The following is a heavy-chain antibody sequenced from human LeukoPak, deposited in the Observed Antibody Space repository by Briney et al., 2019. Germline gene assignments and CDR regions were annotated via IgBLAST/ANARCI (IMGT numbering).Heavy chain of an antibody. D-gene: IGHD3-10*01. V-gene: IGHV3-21*01. J-gene: IGHJ6*02. CDR1: GFTFSSYS. CDR2: ISSSSSYI. CDR3: VRDGKWFGELFRGMDV. Sequence: KPGGSLRLSCAASGFTFSSYSMNWVRQAPGMGLEWVSSISSSSSYIYYADSVKGRFTISRDNAKNSLYLQMNSLRAEDTAVYYCVRDGKWFGELFRGMDVWGQGTTVTVSS.